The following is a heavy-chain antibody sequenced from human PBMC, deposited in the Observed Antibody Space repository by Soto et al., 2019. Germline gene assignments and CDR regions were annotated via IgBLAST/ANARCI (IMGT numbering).Heavy chain of an antibody. Sequence: SGKVSCKASGGTFSSYAISWVRQAPGQGLEWMGGIIPIFGTANYAQKFQGRVTITADESTSTAYMELSSLRSEDTAVYYCASMIRGYSYGHFDYWGQGTLVTV. D-gene: IGHD5-18*01. CDR2: IIPIFGTA. J-gene: IGHJ4*02. V-gene: IGHV1-69*13. CDR3: ASMIRGYSYGHFDY. CDR1: GGTFSSYA.